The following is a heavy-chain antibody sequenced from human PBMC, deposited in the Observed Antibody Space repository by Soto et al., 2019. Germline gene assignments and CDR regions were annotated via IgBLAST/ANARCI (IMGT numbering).Heavy chain of an antibody. Sequence: QVQLVQSGAEVKKPGSSVKVSCKASGDTFSSFAISWVRQAPGQGLEWMGGIIPIFGIANYAQKFQGRVTITADKATSTAYMELSSLRSEDTAVYYCARGAGSSSGWYWGAEYFQHWGQGTLVTVSS. CDR3: ARGAGSSSGWYWGAEYFQH. CDR1: GDTFSSFA. V-gene: IGHV1-69*17. D-gene: IGHD6-19*01. CDR2: IIPIFGIA. J-gene: IGHJ1*01.